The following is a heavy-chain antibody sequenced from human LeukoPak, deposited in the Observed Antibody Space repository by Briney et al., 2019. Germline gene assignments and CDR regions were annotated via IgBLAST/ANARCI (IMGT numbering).Heavy chain of an antibody. CDR2: IYYSGGT. J-gene: IGHJ3*02. CDR1: GGSISSYY. D-gene: IGHD5-24*01. Sequence: SETLSLTCTVSGGSISSYYWSWIRQPPGKGLEWIGYIYYSGGTDYNPSLKSRVTISVDTSKNQFSLKLRSVTAADTAVYYCARHVTISGPYDASDIWGQGAMVTVSP. V-gene: IGHV4-59*08. CDR3: ARHVTISGPYDASDI.